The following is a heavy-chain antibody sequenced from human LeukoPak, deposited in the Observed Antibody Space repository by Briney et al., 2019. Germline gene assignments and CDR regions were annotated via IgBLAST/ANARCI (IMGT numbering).Heavy chain of an antibody. J-gene: IGHJ4*02. CDR2: IRYDGSNK. Sequence: GGSLRLSCAASGFTFSSYGMHWVRQAPGKGLEGVAFIRYDGSNKYYADSVKDRFTISRDNSKNTLYLQMNSLRAEDTAVYYCPKTGGVYSSSSPDYWGQGTLVTVSS. CDR1: GFTFSSYG. V-gene: IGHV3-30*02. D-gene: IGHD6-6*01. CDR3: PKTGGVYSSSSPDY.